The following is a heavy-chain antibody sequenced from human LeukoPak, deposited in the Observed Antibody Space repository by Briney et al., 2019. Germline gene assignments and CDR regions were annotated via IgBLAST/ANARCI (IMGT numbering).Heavy chain of an antibody. CDR3: AKERDSSGYSRGDWFDP. CDR1: GFTFSSYA. D-gene: IGHD3-22*01. Sequence: GESLRLSCAASGFTFSSYAMSWVRQAPGKGLEWVSAINGSGGSTYYADSVKGRFTISRDNSKNTLYLQMNSLRAEDTAVYYCAKERDSSGYSRGDWFDPWGQGTLVTV. CDR2: INGSGGST. J-gene: IGHJ5*02. V-gene: IGHV3-23*01.